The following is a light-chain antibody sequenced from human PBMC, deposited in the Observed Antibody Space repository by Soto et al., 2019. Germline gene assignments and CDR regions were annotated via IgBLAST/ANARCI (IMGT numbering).Light chain of an antibody. Sequence: IVLTQSPATLSLSPGERATLSCRASRGVGIYLAWYQQKPGQAPRLLIYDTSNRATGIPARFSGSGSGTDLTLTISGLEQEDVAVYYCQQRYGWPPLTFGGGTRVEIK. J-gene: IGKJ4*01. CDR2: DTS. CDR3: QQRYGWPPLT. CDR1: RGVGIY. V-gene: IGKV3-11*01.